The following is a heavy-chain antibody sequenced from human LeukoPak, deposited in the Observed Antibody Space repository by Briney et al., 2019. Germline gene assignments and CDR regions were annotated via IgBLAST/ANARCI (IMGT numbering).Heavy chain of an antibody. CDR3: ARGLHNLGYCVDP. D-gene: IGHD5-24*01. Sequence: GGSLRLSCAASAFTFSDYYMSWIRQAPGEGLEWGSYISSSGNTIYYADSVKGRFTISGDNAKNSLYLQMNSLRAEDTAVYYCARGLHNLGYCVDPWGQGTLVTVSS. V-gene: IGHV3-11*01. CDR1: AFTFSDYY. CDR2: ISSSGNTI. J-gene: IGHJ5*02.